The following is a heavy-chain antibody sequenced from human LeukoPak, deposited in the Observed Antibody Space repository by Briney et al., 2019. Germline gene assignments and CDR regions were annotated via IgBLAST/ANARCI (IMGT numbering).Heavy chain of an antibody. CDR3: ARDRWGTAMVDY. Sequence: GRSLRLSCAASGFTFSSYWMHWVRQAPGKGLVWVSRINSDGSSTTYADSVKGRFTISRDNAKNTVYLQMNSLRAEDTAVYYCARDRWGTAMVDYWGQGTLVTVSS. J-gene: IGHJ4*02. CDR1: GFTFSSYW. V-gene: IGHV3-74*01. CDR2: INSDGSST. D-gene: IGHD5-18*01.